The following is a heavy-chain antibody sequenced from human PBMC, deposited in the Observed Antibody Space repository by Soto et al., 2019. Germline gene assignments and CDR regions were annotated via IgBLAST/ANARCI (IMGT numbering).Heavy chain of an antibody. V-gene: IGHV4-34*01. D-gene: IGHD3-10*01. J-gene: IGHJ6*02. CDR2: INHSGST. CDR3: ARGVGTIVRGVIPGMDV. CDR1: GGSFSGYY. Sequence: SSETLSLTCAVYGGSFSGYYWSWIRQPPGKGLEWIGEINHSGSTNYNPSLKSRVTISVDTSKNQFSLKLSSVTAADTAVYYCARGVGTIVRGVIPGMDVWGQGTTVTVSS.